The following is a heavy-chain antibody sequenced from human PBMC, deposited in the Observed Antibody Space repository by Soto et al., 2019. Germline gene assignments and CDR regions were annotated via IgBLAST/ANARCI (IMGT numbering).Heavy chain of an antibody. V-gene: IGHV1-69*13. D-gene: IGHD5-12*01. Sequence: GASVKVSCKASGGTFSSYAISWVRQAPGQGLEWMGGIIPIFGTANYAQKFQGRVTITADESTSTAYMELSSLRSEDTAVYYCARKSPVDIVANYYGMDVWGQGTTVTVSS. CDR2: IIPIFGTA. J-gene: IGHJ6*02. CDR3: ARKSPVDIVANYYGMDV. CDR1: GGTFSSYA.